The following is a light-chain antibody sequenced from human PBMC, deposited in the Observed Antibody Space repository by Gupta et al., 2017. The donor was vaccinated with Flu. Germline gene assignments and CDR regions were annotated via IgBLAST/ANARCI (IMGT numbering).Light chain of an antibody. V-gene: IGLV2-14*01. CDR3: SSYKSSSTSV. J-gene: IGLJ3*02. CDR1: SSDVGGYNY. CDR2: DVS. Sequence: QSALTQPASVSGSPGQSITISCTGTSSDVGGYNYVSWYQQHPGKAPKLMIYDVSNRPSEVSNRFSGSKSGNTAYLTMSGLQTEDEADYYCSSYKSSSTSVFGVGTKLPVL.